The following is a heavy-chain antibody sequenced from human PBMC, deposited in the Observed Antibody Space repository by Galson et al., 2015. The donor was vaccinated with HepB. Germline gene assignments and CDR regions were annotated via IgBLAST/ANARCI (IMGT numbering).Heavy chain of an antibody. Sequence: SLRLSCAASGFTFSNAWMNWVRQAPGKGLEWVGRIKSKTDGGTTDYAAPVKGRFTISRDDSKNTLYLQMNSLKTEDTAVYCCTTDRYYYGMDVWGQGTTVTVSS. CDR2: IKSKTDGGTT. CDR1: GFTFSNAW. V-gene: IGHV3-15*07. J-gene: IGHJ6*02. CDR3: TTDRYYYGMDV.